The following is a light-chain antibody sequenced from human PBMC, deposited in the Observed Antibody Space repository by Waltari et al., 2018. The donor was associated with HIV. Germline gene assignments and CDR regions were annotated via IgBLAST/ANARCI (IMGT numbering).Light chain of an antibody. V-gene: IGLV1-47*01. CDR2: RNN. CDR3: AAWDDSLSAPV. J-gene: IGLJ3*02. CDR1: SYNIGSSY. Sequence: QSVLTQPPSASGPPGQRVTLSCSGSSYNIGSSYVYWDQQLPGQTPKLLIYRNNQRPSGVPDRFSGSKSGTSTSLAISGLRSEDEADYYCAAWDDSLSAPVFGGGTKLTVL.